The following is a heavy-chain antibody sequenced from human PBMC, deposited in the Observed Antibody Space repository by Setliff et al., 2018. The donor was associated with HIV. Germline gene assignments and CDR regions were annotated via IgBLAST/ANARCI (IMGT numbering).Heavy chain of an antibody. CDR2: IYYSGST. J-gene: IGHJ4*02. Sequence: PSETLSLTCTVSGGSISSSSYYWGWIRQPPGKGLEWIGTIYYSGSTYSNPSLKSRVTMSVDTSKNQFSLKLRSVTAADTAVYYCARIVGSDISGAQYYFDHWGQGSLVTVSS. CDR3: ARIVGSDISGAQYYFDH. V-gene: IGHV4-39*01. CDR1: GGSISSSSYY. D-gene: IGHD2-15*01.